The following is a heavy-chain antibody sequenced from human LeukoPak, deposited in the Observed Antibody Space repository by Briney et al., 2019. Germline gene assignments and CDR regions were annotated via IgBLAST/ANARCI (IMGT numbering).Heavy chain of an antibody. CDR3: ARGYGRQTNSGMDV. V-gene: IGHV4-59*01. D-gene: IGHD5-18*01. CDR2: VYFSGST. CDR1: GGSIYGFY. Sequence: SENLSLTCTVSGGSIYGFYWSWIRQFPEKGLEWIGYVYFSGSTNYNPSLESRVTISIDTSKNQFSLKLSSVTAADTAVYYCARGYGRQTNSGMDVWGKGSTVTVSA. J-gene: IGHJ6*04.